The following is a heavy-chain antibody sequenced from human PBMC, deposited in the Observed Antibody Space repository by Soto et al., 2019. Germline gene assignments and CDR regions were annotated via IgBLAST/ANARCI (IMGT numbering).Heavy chain of an antibody. CDR3: AREVGDFVQVPYY. CDR2: IYYNGDT. V-gene: IGHV4-30-4*01. Sequence: QVRLQESGPKLVRPSQTLSLTCSVSGVSINRGDYYWSWIRQSPGRGLEWIGSIYYNGDTNYNPSLGSRVTMYLDTSKNQFFLELQSVVAADTAVYCCAREVGDFVQVPYYWGQGTLITVSS. D-gene: IGHD3-3*01. CDR1: GVSINRGDYY. J-gene: IGHJ4*02.